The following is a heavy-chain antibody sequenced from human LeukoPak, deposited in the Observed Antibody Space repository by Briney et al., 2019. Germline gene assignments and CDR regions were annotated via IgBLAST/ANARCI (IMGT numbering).Heavy chain of an antibody. J-gene: IGHJ3*02. CDR2: IYYSGST. CDR3: ARGFINYRAAAVFRSAFDI. CDR1: GVSISSYY. Sequence: SETLSLTCTVSGVSISSYYWSWIRQPPGKGLEWIGYIYYSGSTNYNPSLKSRVTISVDTSKNQFSLKLSSVTAADTAVYYCARGFINYRAAAVFRSAFDIWGQGTMVTVSS. D-gene: IGHD6-13*01. V-gene: IGHV4-59*12.